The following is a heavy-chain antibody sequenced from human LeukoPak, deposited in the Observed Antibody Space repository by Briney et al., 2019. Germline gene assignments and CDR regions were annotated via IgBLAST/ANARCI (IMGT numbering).Heavy chain of an antibody. Sequence: SETLSLTCTVSGGSISSSSYYWGWIRQPPGKGLEWIGSIHYSGSTNYNPSLKSRVTISVDTSKNQFSLKLSSVTAADTAVYYCARHSRGAYYYGSGSYLDWGQGTLVTVSS. CDR3: ARHSRGAYYYGSGSYLD. J-gene: IGHJ4*02. D-gene: IGHD3-10*01. CDR2: IHYSGST. CDR1: GGSISSSSYY. V-gene: IGHV4-39*01.